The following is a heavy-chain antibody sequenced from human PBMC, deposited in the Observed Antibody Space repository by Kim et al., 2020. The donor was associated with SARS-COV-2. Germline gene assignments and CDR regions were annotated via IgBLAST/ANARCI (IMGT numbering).Heavy chain of an antibody. CDR2: ISWNSGSI. V-gene: IGHV3-9*01. CDR1: GFTFGDYA. Sequence: GGSLRLSCAASGFTFGDYAMHWVRQAPGKGLEWVSGISWNSGSIGYADSVKGRFTISRDNAKNSLYLQMNSLRAEDTALYYCAKARMAPNAFDIWGQGTMVTVSS. J-gene: IGHJ3*02. CDR3: AKARMAPNAFDI.